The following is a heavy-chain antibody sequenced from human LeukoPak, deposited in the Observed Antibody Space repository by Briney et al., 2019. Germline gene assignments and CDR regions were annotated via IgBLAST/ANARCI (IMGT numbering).Heavy chain of an antibody. CDR3: ARVMGSGWTGFDY. Sequence: PSETLSLTCTVSGGSISNCYWSWIRQPPGEGLEWIGHIYYSGYTNYNPSLKSRVTISVDTSKNQFSLKLSSVTAADTTFYYCARVMGSGWTGFDYWGQGILVTVSS. J-gene: IGHJ4*02. CDR2: IYYSGYT. CDR1: GGSISNCY. V-gene: IGHV4-59*01. D-gene: IGHD6-19*01.